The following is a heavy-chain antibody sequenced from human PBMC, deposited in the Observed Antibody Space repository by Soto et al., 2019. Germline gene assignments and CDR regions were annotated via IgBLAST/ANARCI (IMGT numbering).Heavy chain of an antibody. CDR1: GGSISSSSYY. CDR3: ARHRGYSSSWYDYYYYYYMDV. CDR2: IYYSGST. V-gene: IGHV4-39*01. J-gene: IGHJ6*03. D-gene: IGHD6-13*01. Sequence: ASETLSLTCTVSGGSISSSSYYWGWIRQPPGKGLEWIGSIYYSGSTYYNPSLKSRVTISVDTSKNQFSLKLSSVTAADTAVYYCARHRGYSSSWYDYYYYYYMDVWGKGTTVTVSS.